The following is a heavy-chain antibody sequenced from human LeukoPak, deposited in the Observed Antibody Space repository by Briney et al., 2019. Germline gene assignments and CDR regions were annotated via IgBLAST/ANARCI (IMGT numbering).Heavy chain of an antibody. V-gene: IGHV4-4*02. CDR2: IYYSGST. CDR1: GGSISSSNW. Sequence: SETLSLTCAVSGGSISSSNWWSWVRQPPGKGLEWIGYIYYSGSTYYNPSLKSRVTISVDTSKNQFSLKLSSVTAADTAVYYCARTLGYCSGGSCLDSWGQGTLVTVSS. J-gene: IGHJ4*02. D-gene: IGHD2-15*01. CDR3: ARTLGYCSGGSCLDS.